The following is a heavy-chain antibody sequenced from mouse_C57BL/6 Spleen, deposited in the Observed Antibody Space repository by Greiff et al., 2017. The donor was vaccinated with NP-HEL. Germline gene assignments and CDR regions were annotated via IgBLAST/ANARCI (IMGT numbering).Heavy chain of an antibody. D-gene: IGHD1-1*01. CDR1: GYTFTSYG. Sequence: LVESGAELARPGASVKLSCKASGYTFTSYGISWVKQRTGQGLEWIGEIYPRSGNTYYNEKFKGKATLTADKSSSTAYMELRSLTSEDSAVYFCAKVVATNWYFDVWGTGTTVTVSS. J-gene: IGHJ1*03. CDR2: IYPRSGNT. V-gene: IGHV1-81*01. CDR3: AKVVATNWYFDV.